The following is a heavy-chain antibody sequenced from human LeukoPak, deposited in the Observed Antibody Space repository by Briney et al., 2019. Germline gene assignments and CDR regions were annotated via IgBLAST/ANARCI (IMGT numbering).Heavy chain of an antibody. V-gene: IGHV3-53*04. CDR3: ARDRNYDFWSGLDY. CDR1: GFTVSSNY. Sequence: GGSLRLSCAVSGFTVSSNYMSWVRQPPGKGLEWVSVIYSGGSTYYADSVKGRFTISRHDSRDTLYLQMNSLRVEDTAVYYCARDRNYDFWSGLDYWGQGTLVTVSS. J-gene: IGHJ4*02. D-gene: IGHD3-3*01. CDR2: IYSGGST.